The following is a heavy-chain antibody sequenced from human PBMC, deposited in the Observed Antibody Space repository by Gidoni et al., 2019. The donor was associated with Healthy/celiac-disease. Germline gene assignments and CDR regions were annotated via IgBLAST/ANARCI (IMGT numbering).Heavy chain of an antibody. Sequence: EVQLLDSVGGLVQPGGSLRLSCAASGFLFSTYSMSWVRQAPGKGLEWVSDISGSGGSTYYADSVKGRFTIARDNSKNTLYMQMNSLRAEDTAVYYCAKDLVGWLVPENWFDPWGQGTLVTVSS. CDR3: AKDLVGWLVPENWFDP. V-gene: IGHV3-23*01. CDR1: GFLFSTYS. CDR2: ISGSGGST. J-gene: IGHJ5*02. D-gene: IGHD6-19*01.